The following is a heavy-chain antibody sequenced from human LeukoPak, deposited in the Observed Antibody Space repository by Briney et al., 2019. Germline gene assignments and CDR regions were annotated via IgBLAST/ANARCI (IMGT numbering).Heavy chain of an antibody. Sequence: GGSLRLSCAASGFTFNSYSMNWVRQAPGKGLEWVSCISTRSTYIYYAHSVKGRFTISRDNAKNSLYLQLNSLRAEDTAVYYCARARGRSINDAFDIWGQGTMVTVSS. CDR1: GFTFNSYS. V-gene: IGHV3-21*01. CDR2: ISTRSTYI. D-gene: IGHD3-16*01. CDR3: ARARGRSINDAFDI. J-gene: IGHJ3*02.